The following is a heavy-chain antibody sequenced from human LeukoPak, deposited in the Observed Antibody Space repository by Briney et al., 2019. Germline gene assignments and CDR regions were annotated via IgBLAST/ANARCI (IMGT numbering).Heavy chain of an antibody. Sequence: ASVKVSCKASGYTFTGYYIYWVRQAPGQGLEWMGWINPNSDDTSYAQKFQGRVTMTRDTSVSTAYMELSRLRSDDTAVYYCARQGGDLDCWGQGTLVTVSS. CDR1: GYTFTGYY. J-gene: IGHJ4*02. CDR3: ARQGGDLDC. D-gene: IGHD4-17*01. V-gene: IGHV1-2*02. CDR2: INPNSDDT.